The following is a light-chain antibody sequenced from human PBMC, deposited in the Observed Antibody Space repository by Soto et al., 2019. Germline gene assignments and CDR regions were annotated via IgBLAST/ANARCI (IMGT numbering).Light chain of an antibody. CDR2: EVN. Sequence: QSVLTQPASVSGSPGQSITISCTGTSSDVGGHDYVSWYQLHPGKAPKLMVFEVNNRPSGVSYRFSGSKSGNTASLTISGLQAEDEADYFCSSYSISTAYLFGTGTKV. J-gene: IGLJ1*01. V-gene: IGLV2-14*01. CDR1: SSDVGGHDY. CDR3: SSYSISTAYL.